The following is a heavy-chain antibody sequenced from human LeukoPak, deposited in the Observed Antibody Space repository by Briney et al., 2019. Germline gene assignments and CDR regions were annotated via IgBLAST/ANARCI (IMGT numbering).Heavy chain of an antibody. Sequence: ASVKVSCTASGYTFTSYYMHWVRQAPGQGLEWMGIINPSGGSTTYAQKFQGRVTMTRDTSTSTVYMELSSLRSEDTAVYYCARASSVVMGYYYYYMDVWGKGTTVTISS. J-gene: IGHJ6*03. V-gene: IGHV1-46*01. D-gene: IGHD3-22*01. CDR3: ARASSVVMGYYYYYMDV. CDR1: GYTFTSYY. CDR2: INPSGGST.